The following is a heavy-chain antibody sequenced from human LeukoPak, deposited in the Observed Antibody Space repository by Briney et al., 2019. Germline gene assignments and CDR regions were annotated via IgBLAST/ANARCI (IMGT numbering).Heavy chain of an antibody. D-gene: IGHD3-16*01. V-gene: IGHV4-59*01. J-gene: IGHJ1*01. Sequence: PSETLSLTCTVSGGSISSYYWSWIRQPPGKGLEWLGYIYYSGSTNYNPSLKSRVTISVDTSKNQFSLPLTSVPAAATAVYYCARGRGGDAGVGGGLGGRGTRVTGSS. CDR3: ARGRGGDAGVGGGL. CDR1: GGSISSYY. CDR2: IYYSGST.